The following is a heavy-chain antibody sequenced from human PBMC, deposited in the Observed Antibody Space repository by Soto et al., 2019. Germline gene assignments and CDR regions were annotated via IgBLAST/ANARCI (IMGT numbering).Heavy chain of an antibody. CDR3: ARDPSNTSASRIWFDA. CDR1: GYSFTTYA. V-gene: IGHV1-18*04. J-gene: IGHJ5*02. D-gene: IGHD6-19*01. CDR2: SSTYNGDT. Sequence: SVKVSCKASGYSFTTYAISCVRQAPGQDLKWLGWSSTYNGDTNYAQCLQGRVTMTTDTSRTTAYMELRNHRSDDTAMYYCARDPSNTSASRIWFDAWRQEALVAVAS.